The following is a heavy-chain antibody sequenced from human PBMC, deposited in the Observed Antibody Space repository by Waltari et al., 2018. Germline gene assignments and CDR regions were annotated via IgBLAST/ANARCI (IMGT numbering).Heavy chain of an antibody. CDR3: AKILERFGETMIYYYYGMDV. V-gene: IGHV3-30*18. CDR2: ISYDGSNK. D-gene: IGHD3-10*01. Sequence: QVQLVESGGGVVQPGRSLRLSCAASGFTFSSYGMHWVRQAPGKGLEWVAAISYDGSNKYYADSVKGRFTISRDNSKNTLYLQMNSLRAEDTAVYYCAKILERFGETMIYYYYGMDVWGQGTTVTVSS. CDR1: GFTFSSYG. J-gene: IGHJ6*02.